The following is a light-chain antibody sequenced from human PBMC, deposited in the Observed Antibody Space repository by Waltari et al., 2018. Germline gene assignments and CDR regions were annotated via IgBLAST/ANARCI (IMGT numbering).Light chain of an antibody. V-gene: IGKV3-11*01. Sequence: EIVLTQSPATLSLSPGERVTLSCRASQRLGIQFAWYHQRPGQAPRLLIADASYRAPGIPARFSGSGSVTDFTLTISSLEPEYIGIYYCQQRDSWPLTFGGGTKVEFK. CDR1: QRLGIQ. J-gene: IGKJ4*01. CDR3: QQRDSWPLT. CDR2: DAS.